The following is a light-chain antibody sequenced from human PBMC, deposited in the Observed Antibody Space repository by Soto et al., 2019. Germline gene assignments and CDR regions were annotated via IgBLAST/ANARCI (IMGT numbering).Light chain of an antibody. Sequence: DIQMTQSPSTLPASVGDRVTITCRASQSIDRWLAWYQQRPGKAPKILIYHASSLKSGVPSRFSGSGSGTEFTLTISSLQPDDFATYYCQHYNSYSEAFGQGTKVDIK. CDR1: QSIDRW. CDR2: HAS. J-gene: IGKJ1*01. CDR3: QHYNSYSEA. V-gene: IGKV1-5*01.